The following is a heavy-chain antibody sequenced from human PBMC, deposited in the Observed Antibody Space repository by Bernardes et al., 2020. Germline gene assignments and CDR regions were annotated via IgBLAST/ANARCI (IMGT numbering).Heavy chain of an antibody. Sequence: SVNVSCKPPGYTFTSYGHRWVRQAPRQGLERTGWISTYNGNTIYAQKPQGRVTMTTDTSTTTAYMELRSLRSDDTAVYYCARDLLDYDASGYYSWGQGTLVTVSS. CDR2: ISTYNGNT. CDR1: GYTFTSYG. V-gene: IGHV1-18*04. D-gene: IGHD3-22*01. J-gene: IGHJ5*02. CDR3: ARDLLDYDASGYYS.